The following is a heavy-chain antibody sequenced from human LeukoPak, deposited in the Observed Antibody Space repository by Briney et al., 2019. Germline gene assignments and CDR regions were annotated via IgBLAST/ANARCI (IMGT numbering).Heavy chain of an antibody. CDR3: ARDPPIVATIGGGDAFDI. V-gene: IGHV1-2*02. CDR2: INPNSGGT. D-gene: IGHD5-12*01. CDR1: GYTFTGYY. J-gene: IGHJ3*02. Sequence: ASVKVSCKASGYTFTGYYMHWVRQAPGQGLEWMGWINPNSGGTNYAQKFQGRVTMTRDTSISTAYMELSRLRSDDTAVYYCARDPPIVATIGGGDAFDIWGQGTMVTVSS.